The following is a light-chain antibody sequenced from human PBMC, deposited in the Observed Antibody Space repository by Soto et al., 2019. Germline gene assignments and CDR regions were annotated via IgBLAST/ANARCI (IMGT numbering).Light chain of an antibody. J-gene: IGKJ1*01. CDR2: KAS. CDR3: QQYNSYWT. Sequence: DIQMTQSPSTLSASVGDRVTITCRASQSINSWLAWYQQKPGKVPELLIYKASSLQSGVPSRFSGSGSGTEFTLTISSLQPDDLATYYCQQYNSYWTFGQGTKVEIK. V-gene: IGKV1-5*03. CDR1: QSINSW.